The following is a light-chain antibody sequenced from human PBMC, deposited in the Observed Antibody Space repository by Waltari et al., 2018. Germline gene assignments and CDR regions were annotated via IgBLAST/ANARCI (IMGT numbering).Light chain of an antibody. V-gene: IGLV3-1*01. CDR2: QDN. J-gene: IGLJ2*01. CDR3: QAWDRNTYVV. Sequence: SYELTQPPSVSVSPGQTATITCSGDKLEDKYASWYQQRPGQSPVLVIYQDNRRPSGMPERFSGSTSGNTATLTISGTQAMDEADYYCQAWDRNTYVVFGGGTKVTVL. CDR1: KLEDKY.